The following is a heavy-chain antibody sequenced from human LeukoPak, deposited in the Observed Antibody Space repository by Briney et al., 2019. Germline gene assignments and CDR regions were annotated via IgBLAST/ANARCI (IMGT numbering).Heavy chain of an antibody. Sequence: GGSLRLSCAASGFTFSSYSMNWVRQAPGKGLEWVSSISSSSSYIYYADSVKGRFTISRDSAKNSLYLQMNSLRAEDTAVYYCARADYGDYASAFDIWGQGTMITVSS. V-gene: IGHV3-21*01. CDR1: GFTFSSYS. CDR2: ISSSSSYI. D-gene: IGHD4-17*01. CDR3: ARADYGDYASAFDI. J-gene: IGHJ3*02.